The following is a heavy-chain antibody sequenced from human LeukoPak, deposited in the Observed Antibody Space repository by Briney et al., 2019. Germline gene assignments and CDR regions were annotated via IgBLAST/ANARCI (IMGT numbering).Heavy chain of an antibody. V-gene: IGHV3-72*01. D-gene: IGHD2-15*01. Sequence: PGGSLRLSCAASGFTFSDHYMDWVRQAPGKGLEWVGRIRNKANSYTTDYAASVKGKFTISRDDSKDSLYLQMNSLKTEDTAVYYCARARYCAVGTCYKDYWGQGTLVTDSS. CDR1: GFTFSDHY. CDR2: IRNKANSYTT. CDR3: ARARYCAVGTCYKDY. J-gene: IGHJ4*02.